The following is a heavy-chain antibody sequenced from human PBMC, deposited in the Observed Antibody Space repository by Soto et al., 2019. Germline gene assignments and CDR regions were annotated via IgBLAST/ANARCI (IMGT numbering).Heavy chain of an antibody. J-gene: IGHJ5*02. CDR1: GFSLSTSGVG. V-gene: IGHV2-5*02. CDR2: IYWDDDK. CDR3: ALVNLGTRSGNVSP. Sequence: SGPTLVNPTQTLTLTCTFSGFSLSTSGVGVGWIRQPPGKALEWLALIYWDDDKRYSPSLKSRLTITKDTSKNQVVLTMTNMDPVDTATYYCALVNLGTRSGNVSPWGQGTLVTV. D-gene: IGHD5-12*01.